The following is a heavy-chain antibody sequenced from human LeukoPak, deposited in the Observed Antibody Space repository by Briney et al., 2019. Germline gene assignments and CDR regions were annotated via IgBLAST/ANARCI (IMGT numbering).Heavy chain of an antibody. CDR3: AKDWSGSDYFDY. D-gene: IGHD1-14*01. CDR2: ISASGAGT. Sequence: SGGSLRLSCAASGFTFSSYAMSWVRQAPGKGLEWVSSISASGAGTYYADSVKGRFTISRDNSENTVYLQMNSLRAEDTAIYYCAKDWSGSDYFDYWGQGTLVTVSS. CDR1: GFTFSSYA. J-gene: IGHJ4*02. V-gene: IGHV3-23*01.